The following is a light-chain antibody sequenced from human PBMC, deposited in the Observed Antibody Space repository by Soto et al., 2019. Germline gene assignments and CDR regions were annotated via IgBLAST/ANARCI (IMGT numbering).Light chain of an antibody. Sequence: QSVLTQSPSASASLGASVTLTCTLSSGHSSYAIAWHQQQPEKGPRYLMKLNSDGSHSKGDGIPARFSGSSSGAERYLTIASLQSEDEADYYSQTWGTGIQVFGGGTKVTVL. CDR2: LNSDGSH. J-gene: IGLJ2*01. V-gene: IGLV4-69*01. CDR1: SGHSSYA. CDR3: QTWGTGIQV.